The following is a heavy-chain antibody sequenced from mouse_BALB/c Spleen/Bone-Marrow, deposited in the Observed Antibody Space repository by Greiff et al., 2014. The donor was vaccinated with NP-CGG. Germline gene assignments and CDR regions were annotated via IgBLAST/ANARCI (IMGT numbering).Heavy chain of an antibody. V-gene: IGHV1-18*01. CDR1: GYSFTGYT. D-gene: IGHD2-4*01. J-gene: IGHJ2*01. CDR3: ARGPPLYYDYGFDY. CDR2: INPYNGGT. Sequence: VQLQQPGPELVKPGASMKISCKASGYSFTGYTTNWVKQSHGKNLEWIGLINPYNGGTRYNQKFKGKATLTVDKSSSTAYMELLSLTSEDSAVYYCARGPPLYYDYGFDYWGQGTTLTVSS.